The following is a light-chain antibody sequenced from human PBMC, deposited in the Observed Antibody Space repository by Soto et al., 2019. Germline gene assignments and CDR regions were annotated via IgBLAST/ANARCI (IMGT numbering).Light chain of an antibody. CDR3: QQYNNYYRT. CDR2: KAS. V-gene: IGKV1-5*03. J-gene: IGKJ1*01. Sequence: DIQMTQSLSTLSASVGYRVSITCRASHSIGTLLAWYQQKPGKAPKLLIYKASILESGVPSRFSGSGSGTEFTLTISSLQPDDFATYYCQQYNNYYRTFGQGTKVDIK. CDR1: HSIGTL.